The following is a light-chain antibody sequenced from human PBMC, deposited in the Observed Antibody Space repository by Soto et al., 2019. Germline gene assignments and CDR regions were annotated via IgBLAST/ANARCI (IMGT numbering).Light chain of an antibody. Sequence: DIQMTQSPSSLSASVGDRVTITCRASQGISAWLVWYQQKPEKAPKSLIYAASNLQSGVPSRFSGSGSGTDFTLTISSLQPEDVATYYCQRYKSAPTFGPGTKVDIK. CDR1: QGISAW. CDR3: QRYKSAPT. CDR2: AAS. V-gene: IGKV1-27*01. J-gene: IGKJ3*01.